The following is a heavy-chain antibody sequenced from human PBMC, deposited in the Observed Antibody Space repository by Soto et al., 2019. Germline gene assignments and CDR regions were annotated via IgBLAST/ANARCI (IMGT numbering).Heavy chain of an antibody. J-gene: IGHJ4*02. V-gene: IGHV3-21*06. CDR3: ARESEDLTSNFDY. CDR1: GFTFTRYS. CDR2: ISSTTNYI. Sequence: GGSLRLSCAASGFTFTRYSMNWVRQAPGKGLEWVSFISSTTNYIYYGDSMKGRFTISRDNAKNSLYLEMNSLRAGDTAVYYCARESEDLTSNFDYWGQGTLVTVSS.